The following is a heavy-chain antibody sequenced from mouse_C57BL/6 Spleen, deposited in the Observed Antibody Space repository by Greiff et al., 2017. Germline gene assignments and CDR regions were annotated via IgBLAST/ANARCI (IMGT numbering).Heavy chain of an antibody. CDR2: IDPSDSYT. Sequence: VQLQQPGAELVMPGASVKLSCKASGYTFTSYWMHWVKQRPGQGLEWIGEIDPSDSYTNYNQKFKGKSTLTVDKSSSTAYMQLSSLTSEDSAVYYCARASDSSGYVGDWGQGTTLTVSS. CDR3: ARASDSSGYVGD. V-gene: IGHV1-69*01. J-gene: IGHJ2*01. D-gene: IGHD3-2*02. CDR1: GYTFTSYW.